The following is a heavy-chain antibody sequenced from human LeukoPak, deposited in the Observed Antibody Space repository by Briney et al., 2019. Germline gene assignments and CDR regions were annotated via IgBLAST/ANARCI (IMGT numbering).Heavy chain of an antibody. V-gene: IGHV4-61*02. D-gene: IGHD3-22*01. CDR3: ARVPTTMIIDY. CDR2: IYTSGST. CDR1: GDSISSGSYY. Sequence: SQTLSLTCTVSGDSISSGSYYWSWLRQPAGKGLEWIGRIYTSGSTNYNPSLKSRVTISVDKSKNQFSLKLSSVTAADTAVYYCARVPTTMIIDYWGQGTLVTVSS. J-gene: IGHJ4*02.